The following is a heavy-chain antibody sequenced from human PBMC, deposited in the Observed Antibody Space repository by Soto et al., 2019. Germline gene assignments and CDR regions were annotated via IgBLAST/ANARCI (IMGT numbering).Heavy chain of an antibody. V-gene: IGHV1-2*04. CDR3: ARVRTWLQGNDAFDI. D-gene: IGHD5-12*01. CDR1: GYTFAGHY. Sequence: ASVKVSCKASGYTFAGHYLHWVRQAPGQGLEWMGWISPNSGGTNYAQKFQGSVTMTRDTSINTAYMELSRLRSDDSAVYYCARVRTWLQGNDAFDIWGQETLVTVSS. CDR2: ISPNSGGT. J-gene: IGHJ3*02.